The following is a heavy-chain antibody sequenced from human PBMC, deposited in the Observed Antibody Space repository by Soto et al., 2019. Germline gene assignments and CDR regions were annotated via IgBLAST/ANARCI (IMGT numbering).Heavy chain of an antibody. CDR3: AADRGSSWYEGYYGMDV. D-gene: IGHD6-13*01. Sequence: SVKVSCKASGFTFTGAAVQWVRQARGQRLEWIGWIVVGSGNTNYAQKFQERVTITRDMSTSTAYMELSSLRSEDTAVYYCAADRGSSWYEGYYGMDVWGQGTTVTVSS. J-gene: IGHJ6*02. V-gene: IGHV1-58*01. CDR2: IVVGSGNT. CDR1: GFTFTGAA.